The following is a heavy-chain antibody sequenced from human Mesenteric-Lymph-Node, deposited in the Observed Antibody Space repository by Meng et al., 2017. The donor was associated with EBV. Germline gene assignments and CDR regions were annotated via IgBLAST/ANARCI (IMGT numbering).Heavy chain of an antibody. Sequence: QGQLVQSGAGVGKPGASVKVSCTASGYTLTNYNMHWVRQAPGQGLEWMGIINPNGGSTRYVQSFQGRVTMTSDTSTSTVYMELSSLRYDDTAVYYCAILEYTSFVGDYWGQGTLVTVSS. D-gene: IGHD6-6*01. V-gene: IGHV1-46*01. CDR3: AILEYTSFVGDY. CDR1: GYTLTNYN. J-gene: IGHJ4*02. CDR2: INPNGGST.